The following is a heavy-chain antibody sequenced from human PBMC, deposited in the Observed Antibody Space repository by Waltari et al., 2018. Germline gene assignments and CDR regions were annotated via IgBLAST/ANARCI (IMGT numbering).Heavy chain of an antibody. D-gene: IGHD3-22*01. Sequence: VESVGGVIRPGGSLRLSCEASGFPFDDYGMSWVRQGPGKGLEWIAGINWKGDKVAYGDAVRGRFIISRDNAKNLLYLQMNTVGLDDTALYYCARGGDSSWPRWGQGTLVTVSA. CDR1: GFPFDDYG. J-gene: IGHJ4*02. V-gene: IGHV3-20*04. CDR2: INWKGDKV. CDR3: ARGGDSSWPR.